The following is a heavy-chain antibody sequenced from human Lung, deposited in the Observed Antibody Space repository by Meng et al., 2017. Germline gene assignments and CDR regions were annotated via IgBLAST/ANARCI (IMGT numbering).Heavy chain of an antibody. CDR1: GYTFTSYY. CDR3: ARGGGSYYRVLYYYYGMDV. V-gene: IGHV1-46*01. J-gene: IGHJ6*02. Sequence: ASVKISCKASGYTFTSYYMHWVRQAPGQGLEWMGIINPSGGSTSYAQKFQGRVTMTRDTSTSTVYMELSSLRYEDTAVYYCARGGGSYYRVLYYYYGMDVWGQGTTVTVSS. D-gene: IGHD1-26*01. CDR2: INPSGGST.